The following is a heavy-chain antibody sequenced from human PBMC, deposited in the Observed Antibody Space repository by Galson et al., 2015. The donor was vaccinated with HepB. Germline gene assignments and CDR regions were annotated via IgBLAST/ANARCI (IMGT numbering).Heavy chain of an antibody. Sequence: SLRLSCAASGFSFSHYWMSWVRQAPGKGLEWVGRIKSKTDGGTTEYAAPVKGRFTISRDDSRNTLYLQMHSLKTDDTAVYYCTTDVYFSSYWSWLDPWGQGTLVTVSS. CDR2: IKSKTDGGTT. J-gene: IGHJ5*02. CDR3: TTDVYFSSYWSWLDP. CDR1: GFSFSHYW. V-gene: IGHV3-15*01. D-gene: IGHD2-2*01.